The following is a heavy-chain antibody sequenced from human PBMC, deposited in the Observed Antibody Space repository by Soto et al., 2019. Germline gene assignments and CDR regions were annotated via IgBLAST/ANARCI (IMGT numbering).Heavy chain of an antibody. Sequence: QLQLQESGPGLVKPSETLSLTCIVSGGSISSSSYYWGWIRQPPGKGLAWIASIYYSGSTYYNPSLESRVTISVDTSKNQFSLKLSSVTAADTAVYYCAILRGYLDYWGQGTLVTVSS. CDR2: IYYSGST. V-gene: IGHV4-39*01. J-gene: IGHJ4*02. CDR1: GGSISSSSYY. D-gene: IGHD2-15*01. CDR3: AILRGYLDY.